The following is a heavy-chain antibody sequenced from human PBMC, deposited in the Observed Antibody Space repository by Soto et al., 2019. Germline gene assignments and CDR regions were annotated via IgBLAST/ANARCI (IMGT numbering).Heavy chain of an antibody. V-gene: IGHV3-48*01. J-gene: IGHJ4*02. CDR3: ARMSSSVSPGC. CDR1: GFTFSAYS. D-gene: IGHD2-2*01. Sequence: GGFLRLSCAASGFTFSAYSMNWVRQAPGKGLEWVSYVNSGVTTKYYEGSVKGRFTISRDNAQNSLYLQMNSLRAEDTDRSYCARMSSSVSPGCWGQGTLVTVSS. CDR2: VNSGVTTK.